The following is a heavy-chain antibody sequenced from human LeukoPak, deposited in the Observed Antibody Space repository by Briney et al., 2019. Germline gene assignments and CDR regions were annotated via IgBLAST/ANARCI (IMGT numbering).Heavy chain of an antibody. CDR2: IKSKTDGGTT. Sequence: GGSLRLSCAASGFTFSNAWMSWVRQAPGKGLEWVGRIKSKTDGGTTDYAAPVKGRFTISGDDSKNTLYLQMNSLKTEDTAVYYCTTRIPLNYYYYYMDVWGKGTTVTISS. J-gene: IGHJ6*03. CDR1: GFTFSNAW. V-gene: IGHV3-15*01. D-gene: IGHD2-21*01. CDR3: TTRIPLNYYYYYMDV.